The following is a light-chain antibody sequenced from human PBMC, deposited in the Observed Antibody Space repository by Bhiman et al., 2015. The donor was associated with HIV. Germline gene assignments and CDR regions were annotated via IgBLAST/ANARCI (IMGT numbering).Light chain of an antibody. CDR1: SSDVGGYNY. V-gene: IGLV2-11*01. Sequence: QSALTQPRSVSGSPGQSVTISCTGTSSDVGGYNYVSWFQHHPGKAPKLMIYDVNKRPSGVPDRFSGSKSGNTASLTISGLQAEDETDYYCSSYASSGPSHVIFGGGTKLTVL. CDR2: DVN. J-gene: IGLJ2*01. CDR3: SSYASSGPSHVI.